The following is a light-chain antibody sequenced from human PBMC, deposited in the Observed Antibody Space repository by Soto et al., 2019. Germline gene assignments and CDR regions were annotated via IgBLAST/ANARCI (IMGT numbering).Light chain of an antibody. CDR3: QQYGSSPNT. CDR1: QSVSSSY. CDR2: GAS. Sequence: EIVLTQSSGTLSLSPGERATLSCRASQSVSSSYLAWYQQKPGQAPRLLIYGASSRVTGIPDRFSGSGSGTGFTLTISRLEPEDVAVYYCQQYGSSPNTFGQGTKLEIK. J-gene: IGKJ2*01. V-gene: IGKV3-20*01.